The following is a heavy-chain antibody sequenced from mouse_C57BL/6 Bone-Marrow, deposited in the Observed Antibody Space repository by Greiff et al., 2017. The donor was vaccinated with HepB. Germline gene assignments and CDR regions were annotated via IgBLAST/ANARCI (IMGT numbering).Heavy chain of an antibody. V-gene: IGHV2-5*01. CDR3: AKNQRQLRLGYFDY. Sequence: QVQLQQSGPGLVQPSQSLSITCTVSGFSLTSYGVHWVRQSPGKGLEWLGVIWRGGSTDYNAAFMSRLSITKDNSKSQVFFKMNSLQADDTAIYYGAKNQRQLRLGYFDYWGQGTTLTVSS. D-gene: IGHD3-2*02. J-gene: IGHJ2*01. CDR2: IWRGGST. CDR1: GFSLTSYG.